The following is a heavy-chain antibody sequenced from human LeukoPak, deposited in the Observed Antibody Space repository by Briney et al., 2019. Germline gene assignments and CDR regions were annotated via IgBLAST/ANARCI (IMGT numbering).Heavy chain of an antibody. CDR2: ISSRSSYI. V-gene: IGHV3-21*01. D-gene: IGHD2-15*01. CDR3: ARIYCSGGSCYRP. CDR1: GFTFSSYW. Sequence: GGSLRLSCAASGFTFSSYWVSWVRQAPGKGRECVSSISSRSSYIYYADSVKGRFTISRENAKTSLYLQMNSLRAEDTAVYYCARIYCSGGSCYRPWGQGTLVTVSS. J-gene: IGHJ5*02.